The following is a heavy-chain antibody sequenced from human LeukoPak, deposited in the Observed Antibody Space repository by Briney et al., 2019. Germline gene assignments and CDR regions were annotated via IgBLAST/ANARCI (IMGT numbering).Heavy chain of an antibody. CDR3: ARTPAWFGEPDYAFDI. CDR2: IYYSGST. Sequence: SETLSLTCTVSGGSFSSGSYYWSWIRQPPGKGLEWIGYIYYSGSTNYNPSLKSRVTISVDTSKNQFSLKLSSVTAADTAVYYCARTPAWFGEPDYAFDIWGQGTMVTVSS. CDR1: GGSFSSGSYY. J-gene: IGHJ3*02. V-gene: IGHV4-61*01. D-gene: IGHD3-10*01.